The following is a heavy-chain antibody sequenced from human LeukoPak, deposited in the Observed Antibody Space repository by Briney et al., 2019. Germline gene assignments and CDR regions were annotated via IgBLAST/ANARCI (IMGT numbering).Heavy chain of an antibody. CDR2: ISAYNGNT. Sequence: ASVKVSCKASGYTFTSYGISWVRQAPGQGLEWMGWISAYNGNTNYAQKLQGRVTMTTDTSTSTAYMELRSLRSDDTAVYYCARDQEGIAAAGTLGYWGQGTLVTVSP. D-gene: IGHD6-13*01. CDR1: GYTFTSYG. J-gene: IGHJ4*02. V-gene: IGHV1-18*01. CDR3: ARDQEGIAAAGTLGY.